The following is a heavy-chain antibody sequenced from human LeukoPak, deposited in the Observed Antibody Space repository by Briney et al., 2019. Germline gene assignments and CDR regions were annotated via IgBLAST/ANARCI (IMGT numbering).Heavy chain of an antibody. V-gene: IGHV4-59*01. J-gene: IGHJ3*02. CDR2: IYYSGST. D-gene: IGHD3-3*01. Sequence: SETLSLTCTVSGGSISSYYWSWIRQPPGKGLEWIGYIYYSGSTNYNPSLKSRVTISVDTSKNQFSLKLSSVTAADTAVYYCARGIPYYDFWSGYYPGAFDIWGQGTMVTVSS. CDR3: ARGIPYYDFWSGYYPGAFDI. CDR1: GGSISSYY.